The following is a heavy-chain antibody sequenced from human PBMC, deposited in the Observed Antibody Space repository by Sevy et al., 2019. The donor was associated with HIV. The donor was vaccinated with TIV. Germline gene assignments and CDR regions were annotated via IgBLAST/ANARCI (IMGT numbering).Heavy chain of an antibody. D-gene: IGHD6-13*01. CDR3: AKNTAAVGIGGFDY. J-gene: IGHJ4*02. Sequence: GGSLRLSCTTSGFTFSYSGMHWVRQAPGKGLEWVTFIQYDGRNTHYADSVKGRFTISRDNSKNTLYLQMNSLRGDDTAVYYCAKNTAAVGIGGFDYWGRGALVTVSS. CDR1: GFTFSYSG. V-gene: IGHV3-30*02. CDR2: IQYDGRNT.